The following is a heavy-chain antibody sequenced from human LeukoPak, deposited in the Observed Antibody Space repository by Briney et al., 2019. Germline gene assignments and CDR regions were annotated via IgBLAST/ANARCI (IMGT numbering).Heavy chain of an antibody. J-gene: IGHJ3*02. Sequence: VASVKVSCKASGYTFTSHAMNWVRQAPGQGLEWMGWINTNTGNPTYAQGFTGRFVFSLDTSVSTAYLQISSLKTEDTAVYYCARDHVKLGSGFHPFDAFDIWGQGTMVTVSS. CDR2: INTNTGNP. CDR1: GYTFTSHA. V-gene: IGHV7-4-1*02. CDR3: ARDHVKLGSGFHPFDAFDI. D-gene: IGHD3-22*01.